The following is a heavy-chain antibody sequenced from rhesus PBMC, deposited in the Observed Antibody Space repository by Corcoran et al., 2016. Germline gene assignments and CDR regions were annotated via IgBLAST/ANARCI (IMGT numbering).Heavy chain of an antibody. Sequence: EVQLAESGGGLVQPGGSLRLSCAAAGFTFSGYGMSWVGRAPGKGLACVSSISSASSYIYYADSVKGRFTISRDNAKNSLSLQMNSLRAEDTAVYYCSRQDTDCFDYWGQGVLVTVSS. CDR3: SRQDTDCFDY. V-gene: IGHV3S16*01. D-gene: IGHD5-24*01. J-gene: IGHJ4*01. CDR2: ISSASSYI. CDR1: GFTFSGYG.